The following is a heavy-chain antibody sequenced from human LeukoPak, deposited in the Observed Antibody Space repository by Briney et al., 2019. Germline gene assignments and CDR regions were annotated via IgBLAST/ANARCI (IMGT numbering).Heavy chain of an antibody. Sequence: GGSLRLSCAASGFTFNDYAMNWVRQAPGKGLEWVSSISGGGETTYYADSAKGRFTISRDNSQNTLYLQMNSLRAEDTAVYYCARGPDYDILTGYYTPWGQGTLVTVSS. D-gene: IGHD3-9*01. CDR3: ARGPDYDILTGYYTP. CDR1: GFTFNDYA. J-gene: IGHJ5*02. CDR2: ISGGGETT. V-gene: IGHV3-23*01.